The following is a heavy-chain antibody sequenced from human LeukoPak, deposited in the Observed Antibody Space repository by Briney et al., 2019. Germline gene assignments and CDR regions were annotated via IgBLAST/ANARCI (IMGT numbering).Heavy chain of an antibody. Sequence: GGSLRLSCTASGFTFSSYAMSWVRQVPGKGLEWVSVISGSGDNTYYADSVKGRFTISRDNSKNMLYLQMNSLRAEDTAVYYCAKWKYSNSGIDDYWGQGTLVTVSS. CDR1: GFTFSSYA. CDR2: ISGSGDNT. J-gene: IGHJ4*02. V-gene: IGHV3-23*01. D-gene: IGHD6-6*01. CDR3: AKWKYSNSGIDDY.